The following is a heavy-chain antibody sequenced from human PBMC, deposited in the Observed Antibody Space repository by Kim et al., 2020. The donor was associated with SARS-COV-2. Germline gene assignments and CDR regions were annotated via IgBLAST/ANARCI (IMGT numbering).Heavy chain of an antibody. J-gene: IGHJ4*01. V-gene: IGHV3-48*02. D-gene: IGHD2-21*02. CDR1: GFTFSTYS. Sequence: GGSLRLSCAASGFTFSTYSMNWVRQAPGKGLEWVSYINRDGDNIWYADSVKGRFTISRDNAQNSLYRKMSTLSDEDTSVYYCARDNDSAFDYWRHGTLVT. CDR2: INRDGDNI. CDR3: ARDNDSAFDY.